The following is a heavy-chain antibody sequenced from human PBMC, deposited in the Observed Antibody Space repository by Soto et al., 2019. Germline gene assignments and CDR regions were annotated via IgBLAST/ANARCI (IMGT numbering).Heavy chain of an antibody. D-gene: IGHD2-2*01. CDR1: GFTFSSYS. J-gene: IGHJ5*02. CDR3: ARDHRLQYCSSTSCYPNWFDP. Sequence: GGSLRLSCAASGFTFSSYSMNWVRQAPGKGLEWVSSISSSSSYIYYADSVKGRFTISRDNAKNSLYLQMNSLRAEDTAVYYCARDHRLQYCSSTSCYPNWFDPWGQGTLVTVSS. CDR2: ISSSSSYI. V-gene: IGHV3-21*01.